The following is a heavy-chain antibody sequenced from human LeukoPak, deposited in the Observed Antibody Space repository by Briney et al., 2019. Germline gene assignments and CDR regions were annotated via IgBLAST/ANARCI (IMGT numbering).Heavy chain of an antibody. J-gene: IGHJ6*03. D-gene: IGHD3-10*02. V-gene: IGHV1-2*06. CDR3: ARGFVRTTVYMDV. CDR2: IYANSGGAGGT. CDR1: GYTFTDYY. Sequence: GASVKVSCKASGYTFTDYYIHWVRQAPGQGLEWMGRIYANSGGAGGTKYAQKFQGRVTMTRNTSISTAYMELSSLRSEDTAVYYCARGFVRTTVYMDVWGKGTTVTISS.